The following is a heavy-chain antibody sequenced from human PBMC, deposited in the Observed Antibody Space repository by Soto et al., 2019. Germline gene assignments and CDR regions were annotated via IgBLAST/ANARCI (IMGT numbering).Heavy chain of an antibody. D-gene: IGHD4-17*01. J-gene: IGHJ6*02. CDR2: INPSSGST. V-gene: IGHV1-46*01. Sequence: QVQLVQSGAEVKKPGASVKVSCKASGYSFTRYYMHWVRQAPGQGLEWMGIINPSSGSTNHAQKFQGRVTMTRDMSTNTVYMEMSSLRSEDTAVYYCARDRVYGAHYYYGMDVWGQGTTVTVSS. CDR1: GYSFTRYY. CDR3: ARDRVYGAHYYYGMDV.